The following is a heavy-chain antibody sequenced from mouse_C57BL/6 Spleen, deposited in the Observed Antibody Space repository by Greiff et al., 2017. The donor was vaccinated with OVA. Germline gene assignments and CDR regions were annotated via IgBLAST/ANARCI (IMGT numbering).Heavy chain of an antibody. D-gene: IGHD1-1*01. CDR3: TTLRGSSYGCAY. Sequence: EVQLQQSGAELVRPGASVKLSCTASGFNIKDDYMHWVKQRPEQGLEWIGWIDPENGDTEYASKFQGKATITADTSSNTAYLQLSSLTSEDTAVYYCTTLRGSSYGCAYWGQGTLVTVSA. J-gene: IGHJ3*01. CDR2: IDPENGDT. V-gene: IGHV14-4*01. CDR1: GFNIKDDY.